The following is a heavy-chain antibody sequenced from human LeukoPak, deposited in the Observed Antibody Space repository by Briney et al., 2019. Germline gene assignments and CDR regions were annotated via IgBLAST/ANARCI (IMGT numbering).Heavy chain of an antibody. V-gene: IGHV4-39*01. Sequence: SETLSLTCTVSGGSISSGDYYWSWIRQPPGKGLEWIGYIYYSGSTYYNPSLKSRVTISVDTSKNQFSLKLSSVTAADTAVYYCARHMQRWSPGNWFDPWGQGTLVTVSS. D-gene: IGHD5-18*01. CDR1: GGSISSGDYY. J-gene: IGHJ5*02. CDR3: ARHMQRWSPGNWFDP. CDR2: IYYSGST.